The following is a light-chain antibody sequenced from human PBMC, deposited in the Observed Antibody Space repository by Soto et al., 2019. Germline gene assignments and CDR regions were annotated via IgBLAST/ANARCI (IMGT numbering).Light chain of an antibody. CDR3: QQYYNSPFT. Sequence: DIVMTQSPDSLAVSLGERATINYKSSQSVLYSSTNKNSLAWYQQKAGQPPKLLIYWASTREPGVPDRFSGSGSGTDFTLTISSLQAEDVAVYYCQQYYNSPFTFGPGTKVNIK. V-gene: IGKV4-1*01. J-gene: IGKJ3*01. CDR2: WAS. CDR1: QSVLYSSTNKNS.